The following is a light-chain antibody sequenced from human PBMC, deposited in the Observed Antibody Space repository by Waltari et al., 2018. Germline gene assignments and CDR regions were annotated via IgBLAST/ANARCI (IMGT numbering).Light chain of an antibody. CDR2: STA. Sequence: QTVVTQEPSLTVSPGGTVTLTCASSTRAVTSDYYPNWFQQKPGQAPRALIYSTANRHPWTPARFSGSLLGGKAALTLSGVQPEEEAHYYCLFYYGGAWVFGGGTKLTVL. CDR3: LFYYGGAWV. CDR1: TRAVTSDYY. J-gene: IGLJ3*02. V-gene: IGLV7-43*01.